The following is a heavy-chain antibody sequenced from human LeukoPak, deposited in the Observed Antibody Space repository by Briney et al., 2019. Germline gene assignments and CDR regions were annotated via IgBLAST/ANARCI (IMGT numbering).Heavy chain of an antibody. CDR3: VWSSGWYHGYFQH. Sequence: SETLSLTCTVSGGSISSTNWWSWVRQPPGKGLEWIGEIYYSGSTNYNPSLKSRVTVSIDKSKNQFSLKVNSVTAADTAVYYCVWSSGWYHGYFQHWGQGTLVTVSS. V-gene: IGHV4-4*02. D-gene: IGHD6-19*01. CDR2: IYYSGST. CDR1: GGSISSTNW. J-gene: IGHJ1*01.